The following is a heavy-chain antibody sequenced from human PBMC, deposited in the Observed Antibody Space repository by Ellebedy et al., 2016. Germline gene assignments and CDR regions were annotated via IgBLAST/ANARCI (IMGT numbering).Heavy chain of an antibody. V-gene: IGHV3-21*01. CDR1: GFTFSSYS. J-gene: IGHJ4*02. D-gene: IGHD3-22*01. CDR2: ISSSSSYI. Sequence: GESLKISCAASGFTFSSYSMNWVRQAPGKRLEWVSSISSSSSYIYYADSVKGRFTISRDNAKNSLYLQMNSLRAEDTAVYYCARDRWGKYYYDSTGSLLFDYWGQGTLVTVSS. CDR3: ARDRWGKYYYDSTGSLLFDY.